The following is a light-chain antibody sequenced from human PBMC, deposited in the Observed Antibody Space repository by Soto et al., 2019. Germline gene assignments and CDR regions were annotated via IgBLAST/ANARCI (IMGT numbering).Light chain of an antibody. CDR1: QNINTW. V-gene: IGKV1-5*03. CDR3: QQYETYPLT. CDR2: KAS. Sequence: DIQMTQSPSTLSASVGDRVTITCRASQNINTWLAWYQQKPGKAPYLLIYKASNLQSGVPSRFSGSASGTEFTLTISSLQHDDIATYYCQQYETYPLTYGGGTKVEI. J-gene: IGKJ4*01.